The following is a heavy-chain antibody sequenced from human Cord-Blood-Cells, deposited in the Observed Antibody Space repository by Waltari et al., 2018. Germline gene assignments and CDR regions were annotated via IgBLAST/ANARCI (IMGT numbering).Heavy chain of an antibody. CDR2: IDSGGST. D-gene: IGHD3-3*01. J-gene: IGHJ5*02. V-gene: IGHV3-53*01. CDR3: ARSFRFLEWLGWFDP. Sequence: EVQLVESGGGLIQPGGSLRLSCAASGFTVSSNYMSWVRQAPGKGLEVVSVIDSGGSTYYADSVKGRFTISRDNSKNTLYLQMNSLRAEDTAVYYCARSFRFLEWLGWFDPWGQGTLVTVSS. CDR1: GFTVSSNY.